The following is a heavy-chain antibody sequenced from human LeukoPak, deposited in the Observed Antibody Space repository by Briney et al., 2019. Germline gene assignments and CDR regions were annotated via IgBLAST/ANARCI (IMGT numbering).Heavy chain of an antibody. CDR2: IWYDGSNK. J-gene: IGHJ3*01. Sequence: GRSLRLSCAASGFTFSSYGMHWVRQAPGKGLEWVAVIWYDGSNKYYADSVKGRFTISRDNSKNTLYLQMNSLRAEDTAVYYCAREVGSPAVRSAFDLWGQGTMVTVSS. D-gene: IGHD2-15*01. V-gene: IGHV3-33*01. CDR1: GFTFSSYG. CDR3: AREVGSPAVRSAFDL.